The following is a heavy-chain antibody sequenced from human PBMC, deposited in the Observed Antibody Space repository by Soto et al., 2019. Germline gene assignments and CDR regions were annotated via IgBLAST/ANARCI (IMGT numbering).Heavy chain of an antibody. CDR3: ARARGYCSGGSCYNWFDP. Sequence: LSLTCAVYVGSFSGYYWCWIRQPPGKGLEWIGEINHSGSTNYNPSLKSRVTISVDTSKNQFSLKLSSVTAADTAVYYCARARGYCSGGSCYNWFDPWGQGTLVTVSS. CDR1: VGSFSGYY. D-gene: IGHD2-15*01. J-gene: IGHJ5*02. V-gene: IGHV4-34*01. CDR2: INHSGST.